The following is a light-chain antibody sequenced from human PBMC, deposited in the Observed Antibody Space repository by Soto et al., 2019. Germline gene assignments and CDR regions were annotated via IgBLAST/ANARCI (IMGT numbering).Light chain of an antibody. J-gene: IGLJ1*01. CDR3: FSFTTDWTHV. Sequence: QSALTQPASVSGSPGQSITISCTGISSDIGAYNYVSWFQQYPGKAPKLIISEVSNRPSGVSNRFSGSKSGTAASLTISGLQTEDEADYFCFSFTTDWTHVFGTGTKVTVL. V-gene: IGLV2-14*01. CDR1: SSDIGAYNY. CDR2: EVS.